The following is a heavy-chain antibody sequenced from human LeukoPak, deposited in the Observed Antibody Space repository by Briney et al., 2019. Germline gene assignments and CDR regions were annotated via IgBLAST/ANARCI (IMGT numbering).Heavy chain of an antibody. V-gene: IGHV3-64*02. CDR3: AKGRIAVAGRGDSYMDV. CDR2: ISSNGGRT. Sequence: GGSLRLSCAASGFTLSGYAVHWVRQAPGKGLEYVSTISSNGGRTYYADSVKGRFIISRDNSKNTLYLQMGSLRAEDTALYYCAKGRIAVAGRGDSYMDVWGKGTTVTVSS. D-gene: IGHD6-19*01. CDR1: GFTLSGYA. J-gene: IGHJ6*03.